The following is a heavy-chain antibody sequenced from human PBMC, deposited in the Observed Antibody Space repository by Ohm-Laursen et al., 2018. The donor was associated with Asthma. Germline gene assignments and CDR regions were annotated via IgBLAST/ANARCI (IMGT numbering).Heavy chain of an antibody. V-gene: IGHV3-23*01. J-gene: IGHJ4*02. D-gene: IGHD3-3*01. CDR1: GFTFSSYA. CDR2: ISGSGGST. Sequence: SLRLSCAASGFTFSSYAMSWVRQAPGKGLEWVSAISGSGGSTYYADSVKGRFTISRDNSKNTLYLQMNSLSAEDTAVYYCAKNSIRFGYYFDYWGQGTLVTVSS. CDR3: AKNSIRFGYYFDY.